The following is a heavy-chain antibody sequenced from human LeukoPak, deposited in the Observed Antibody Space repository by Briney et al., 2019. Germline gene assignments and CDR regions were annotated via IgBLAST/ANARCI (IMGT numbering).Heavy chain of an antibody. CDR1: GVIISSDA. CDR2: INGRGDNT. J-gene: IGHJ5*02. V-gene: IGHV3-23*01. D-gene: IGHD2/OR15-2a*01. Sequence: GGSLRLSCAASGVIISSDAMSWVRQAPGKGLEWVSTINGRGDNTYYADLVKGRFTISRDNSKSPVYLQMNSLRTEDTAVYYCAKDRVSPGFNWFDPWGQGTLVTVSS. CDR3: AKDRVSPGFNWFDP.